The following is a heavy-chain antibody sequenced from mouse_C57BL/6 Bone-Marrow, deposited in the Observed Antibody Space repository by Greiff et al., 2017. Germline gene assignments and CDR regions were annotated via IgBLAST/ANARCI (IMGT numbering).Heavy chain of an antibody. CDR1: GYAFSSSW. V-gene: IGHV1-82*01. CDR2: IYPGDGDT. D-gene: IGHD1-1*01. CDR3: YYYGSSDWYFDV. J-gene: IGHJ1*03. Sequence: QVQLQQSGPELVKPGASVKISCKASGYAFSSSWMNWVKQRPGKGLEWIGRIYPGDGDTNYNGKFKGKATLTADKSSSTAYMQLSSLTSEDSAVYFCYYYGSSDWYFDVWGTGTTVTVSS.